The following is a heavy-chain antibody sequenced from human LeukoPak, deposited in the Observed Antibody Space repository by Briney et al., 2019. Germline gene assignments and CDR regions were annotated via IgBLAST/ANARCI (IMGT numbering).Heavy chain of an antibody. Sequence: PGGSLRLSCAASGFTFSSYGMHWVRQAPGKGLEWVAVISYDGSNKYYADSVKGRFTISRDNSKNTLYLQMNSLRAEDTAVYYCTRDEAAATNWGQGTLVTVSS. J-gene: IGHJ4*02. CDR1: GFTFSSYG. CDR2: ISYDGSNK. CDR3: TRDEAAATN. V-gene: IGHV3-30*03. D-gene: IGHD6-13*01.